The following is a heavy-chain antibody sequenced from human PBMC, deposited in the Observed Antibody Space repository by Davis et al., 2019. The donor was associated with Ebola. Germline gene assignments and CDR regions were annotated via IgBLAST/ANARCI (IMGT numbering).Heavy chain of an antibody. V-gene: IGHV1-69*13. CDR1: GGTFSSYV. D-gene: IGHD5-24*01. Sequence: SVKVSCKASGGTFSSYVISWVRQAPGHGLEWMGGIIPGFITANYAQKFQGRVTITADESTSTGYMELSSLRSEDTAVYYCARDPDGYWGQGTLVTVST. J-gene: IGHJ4*02. CDR2: IIPGFITA. CDR3: ARDPDGY.